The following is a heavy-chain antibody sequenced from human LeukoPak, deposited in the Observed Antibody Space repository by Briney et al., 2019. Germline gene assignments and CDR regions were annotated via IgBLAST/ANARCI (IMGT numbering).Heavy chain of an antibody. CDR2: INHSGST. CDR1: GGSFSGYY. D-gene: IGHD4-17*01. CDR3: ARHPDYGDYVSWFDP. Sequence: SETLSLTCAVYGGSFSGYYWSWIRQPPGKGLEWIGEINHSGSTNYNPSLKSRVTISVDMSKNQFSLKLSSVTAADTAVYYCARHPDYGDYVSWFDPWGQGTLVTVSS. V-gene: IGHV4-34*01. J-gene: IGHJ5*02.